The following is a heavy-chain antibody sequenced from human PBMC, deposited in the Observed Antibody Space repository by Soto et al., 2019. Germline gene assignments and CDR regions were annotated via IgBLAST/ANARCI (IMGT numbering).Heavy chain of an antibody. CDR3: AAQSTRSDYYYGMDV. D-gene: IGHD2-2*01. Sequence: QMQLVQSGPEVKKPGTSVKVSCKASGFTFTSAAMQWVRQARGQRLEWIGWIVVGSGNTNYAQKFQERVTITRDMSTSTAYMELSSLRSEDTAVYYCAAQSTRSDYYYGMDVWGQGTTVTVSS. CDR1: GFTFTSAA. CDR2: IVVGSGNT. V-gene: IGHV1-58*02. J-gene: IGHJ6*02.